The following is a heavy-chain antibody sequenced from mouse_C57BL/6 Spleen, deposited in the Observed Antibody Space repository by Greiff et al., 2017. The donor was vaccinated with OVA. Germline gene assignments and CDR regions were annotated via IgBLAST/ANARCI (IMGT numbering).Heavy chain of an antibody. CDR1: GYTFTSYW. D-gene: IGHD3-1*01. J-gene: IGHJ4*01. Sequence: QVQLQQPGAELVMPGASVKLSCKASGYTFTSYWMHWVKQRPGQGLEWIGEIDPSDSYTNYNQKLKGKSTLTVDKSSSTAYMQLSSLTSEDSAVYYCARGGLRAMDYWGQGTSVTVSS. CDR2: IDPSDSYT. V-gene: IGHV1-69*01. CDR3: ARGGLRAMDY.